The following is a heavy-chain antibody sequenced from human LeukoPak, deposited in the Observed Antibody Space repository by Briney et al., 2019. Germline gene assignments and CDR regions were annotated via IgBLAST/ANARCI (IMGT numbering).Heavy chain of an antibody. J-gene: IGHJ4*02. CDR1: RFTFNNYA. D-gene: IGHD6-13*01. CDR2: ISGSGGIT. CDR3: AKRPEAAAGTGFNY. V-gene: IGHV3-23*01. Sequence: GGSLRLSCAASRFTFNNYAMSWVRQAPGKGLEWVSAISGSGGITYYADSVKGRFTISRDNFNNTLNLQMNSLRAEDTAVYYCAKRPEAAAGTGFNYWGQGTLVTVSS.